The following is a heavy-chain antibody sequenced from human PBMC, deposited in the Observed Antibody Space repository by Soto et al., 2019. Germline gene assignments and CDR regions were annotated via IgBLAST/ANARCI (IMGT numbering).Heavy chain of an antibody. V-gene: IGHV1-69*01. J-gene: IGHJ3*02. CDR1: GGTFSSYA. CDR2: IIHIFGTA. D-gene: IGHD3-3*01. CDR3: ARELVAVLRFNGRVDFDI. Sequence: QVQLVQSGAEVKKPGSSVKVSCKASGGTFSSYAISWVRQAPGQGLEWMGGIIHIFGTANYAQKFQGRVTITADESTSTAYMELSRLRSEDTAVYYCARELVAVLRFNGRVDFDIWGQGTMVTVSS.